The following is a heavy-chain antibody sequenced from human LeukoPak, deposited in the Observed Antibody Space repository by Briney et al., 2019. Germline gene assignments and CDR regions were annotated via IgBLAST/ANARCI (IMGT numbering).Heavy chain of an antibody. Sequence: GGSLRLSCAASGFTFSNYWMNWVRQAPGKGLEWVANIKQDGSEIFYVDSVKGRFTISRDNAKNSLYLQMNSLRAEETAVYYCAGGGDSKSYFGYFDYWAQGTLVTVSS. V-gene: IGHV3-7*01. J-gene: IGHJ4*02. CDR3: AGGGDSKSYFGYFDY. CDR1: GFTFSNYW. CDR2: IKQDGSEI. D-gene: IGHD1-26*01.